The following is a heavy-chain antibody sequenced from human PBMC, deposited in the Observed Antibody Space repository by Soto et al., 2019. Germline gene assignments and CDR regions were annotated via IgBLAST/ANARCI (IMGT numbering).Heavy chain of an antibody. D-gene: IGHD3-3*01. J-gene: IGHJ4*02. CDR1: GFTFSSYG. Sequence: PGGSLRLSCAASGFTFSSYGMHWARQAPGKGLEWVAVIWYDGSNKYYADSVKGRFTISRDNSKNTLYLQMNSLRAEDTAVYYCARDGVLRFLEWLQIPYYFDYWGQGTLVTVSS. V-gene: IGHV3-33*01. CDR3: ARDGVLRFLEWLQIPYYFDY. CDR2: IWYDGSNK.